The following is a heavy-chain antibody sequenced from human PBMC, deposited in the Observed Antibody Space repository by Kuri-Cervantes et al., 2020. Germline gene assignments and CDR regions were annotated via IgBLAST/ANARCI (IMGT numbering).Heavy chain of an antibody. CDR3: ARADGEFDY. CDR2: IRYDGSNT. J-gene: IGHJ4*02. CDR1: GFTFSSYG. D-gene: IGHD3-10*01. Sequence: GESLKISCAASGFTFSSYGMHWVRQAPGKGLEWVAFIRYDGSNTYYADSVKGRFTISRDNAKNSLYLQMNSLRAEDTAVHYCARADGEFDYWGQGTLVTVSS. V-gene: IGHV3-30*02.